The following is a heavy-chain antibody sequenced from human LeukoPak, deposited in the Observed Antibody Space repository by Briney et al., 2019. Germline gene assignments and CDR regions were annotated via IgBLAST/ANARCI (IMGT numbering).Heavy chain of an antibody. CDR3: ASGAEAGSG. CDR2: INPSGGTT. CDR1: RDTFTSYY. J-gene: IGHJ4*02. Sequence: ASVKVSCKASRDTFTSYYMHWVRQAPGQGLERMGIINPSGGTTRYAQKFQGRVTMTRDTSTSTVYMELTSLRSEDTAVYYCASGAEAGSGWGQGTLVTVSS. D-gene: IGHD6-13*01. V-gene: IGHV1-46*01.